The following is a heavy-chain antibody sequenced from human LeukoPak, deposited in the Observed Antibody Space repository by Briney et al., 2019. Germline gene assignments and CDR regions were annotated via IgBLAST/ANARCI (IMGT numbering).Heavy chain of an antibody. J-gene: IGHJ4*02. D-gene: IGHD6-19*01. CDR3: ANRHSSGWSYYFDY. V-gene: IGHV3-23*01. CDR2: ISGSGGGT. Sequence: PGGSLRLSCAASGFTFSSYAMSWVRQAPGKGLEWVSTISGSGGGTYYADSVKGRFTISRDNSKNTLYLQMNSLRAEDTAVYYCANRHSSGWSYYFDYWGQGTLVTVSS. CDR1: GFTFSSYA.